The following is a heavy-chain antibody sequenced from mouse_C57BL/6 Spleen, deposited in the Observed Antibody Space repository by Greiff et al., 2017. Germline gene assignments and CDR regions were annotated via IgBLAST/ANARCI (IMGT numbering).Heavy chain of an antibody. J-gene: IGHJ3*01. CDR2: IYPGDGDT. CDR3: ARRVYYDYAWFAY. D-gene: IGHD2-4*01. CDR1: GYAFSSYW. V-gene: IGHV1-80*01. Sequence: QVQLQQSGAYLVKPGASVKISCKASGYAFSSYWMNWVKQRPGKGLEWIGQIYPGDGDTNYNGKFKGKATLTADKSSSTAYMQLSSLTSEDSAVYFCARRVYYDYAWFAYWGQGTLVTVSA.